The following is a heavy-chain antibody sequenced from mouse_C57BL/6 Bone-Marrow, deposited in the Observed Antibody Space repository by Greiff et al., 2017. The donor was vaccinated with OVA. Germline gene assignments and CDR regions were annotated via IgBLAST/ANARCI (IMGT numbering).Heavy chain of an antibody. CDR1: GFSLTSYG. CDR2: IWSGGST. D-gene: IGHD1-1*01. Sequence: QVQLKESGPGLVQPSQSLSITCTVSGFSLTSYGVHWVRQSPGKGLEWLGVIWSGGSTDYNAAFISRLCISKDNSKSQVFFKMNSLQADDTAIYYVVPTRRYFDYWGQGTTLTVSS. V-gene: IGHV2-2*01. CDR3: VPTRRYFDY. J-gene: IGHJ2*01.